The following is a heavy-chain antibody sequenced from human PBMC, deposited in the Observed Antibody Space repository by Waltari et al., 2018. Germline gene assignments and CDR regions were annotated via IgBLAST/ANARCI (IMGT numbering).Heavy chain of an antibody. D-gene: IGHD3-9*01. CDR1: GFTFSSYS. V-gene: IGHV3-21*01. J-gene: IGHJ4*02. CDR3: AIDPTYYDILTGLDY. CDR2: ISSSSSYI. Sequence: EVQLVESGGGLVKPGGSLRLSCAASGFTFSSYSMNWVRQAPGKGLEWVSSISSSSSYIYYADSVKGRFTISRDNAKNSLYLQMNSLRAEDTAVYYCAIDPTYYDILTGLDYWGQGTLVTVSS.